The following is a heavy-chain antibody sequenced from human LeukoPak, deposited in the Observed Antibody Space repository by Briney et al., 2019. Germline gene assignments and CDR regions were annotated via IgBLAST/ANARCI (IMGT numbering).Heavy chain of an antibody. V-gene: IGHV3-11*04. D-gene: IGHD3-3*01. CDR3: ARDISYYDFFYYYYYMDV. J-gene: IGHJ6*03. CDR1: GFTFSDYY. Sequence: GGSLRLSCAASGFTFSDYYMSWIRQAPGKGLEWASYISSSGSTIYYADSVKGRFTISRDNAKNSLYLQMNSLRAEDTAVYYCARDISYYDFFYYYYYMDVWGKGTTVTVSS. CDR2: ISSSGSTI.